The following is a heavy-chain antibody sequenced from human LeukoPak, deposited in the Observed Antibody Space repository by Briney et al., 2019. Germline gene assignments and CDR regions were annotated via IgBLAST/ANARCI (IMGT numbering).Heavy chain of an antibody. Sequence: PGGSLRLSCAASDFTCSRNYMSWARQAPGKGLEWVSVIYSGGSTYYADSVKGRFTVSRDDSENTLYLQMNSLRAEDTAVYYCAKETLRFGELVQDFAWGQGTLVTVSS. CDR1: DFTCSRNY. CDR2: IYSGGST. J-gene: IGHJ5*02. V-gene: IGHV3-53*01. CDR3: AKETLRFGELVQDFA. D-gene: IGHD3-10*01.